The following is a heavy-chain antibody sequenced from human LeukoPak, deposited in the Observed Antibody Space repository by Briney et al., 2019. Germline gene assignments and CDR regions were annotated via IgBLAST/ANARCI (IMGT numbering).Heavy chain of an antibody. D-gene: IGHD1-26*01. CDR3: ASSDSGSYRWFDP. CDR2: ISAYNGNT. V-gene: IGHV1-18*01. CDR1: GYTFTSYG. J-gene: IGHJ5*02. Sequence: GASVKVSCKASGYTFTSYGISWVRQAPGQGLEWMGWISAYNGNTNYAQKLQGRVTITADESTSTAYMELSSLRSEDTAVYYCASSDSGSYRWFDPWGQGTLVTVSS.